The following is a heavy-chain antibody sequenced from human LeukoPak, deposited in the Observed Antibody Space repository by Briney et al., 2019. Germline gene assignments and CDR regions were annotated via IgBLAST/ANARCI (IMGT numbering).Heavy chain of an antibody. CDR3: ASSPRDLKGFDY. V-gene: IGHV3-21*01. CDR1: GFTFSSYS. J-gene: IGHJ4*02. Sequence: GGSLRLSCAASGFTFSSYSMNWVRQAPGKGLEWVSSISSSSSYIYYADSVKGRFTISRDNAKNSLYLQMNSLRAEDTAVYYCASSPRDLKGFDYWGRGTLVTVSS. CDR2: ISSSSSYI.